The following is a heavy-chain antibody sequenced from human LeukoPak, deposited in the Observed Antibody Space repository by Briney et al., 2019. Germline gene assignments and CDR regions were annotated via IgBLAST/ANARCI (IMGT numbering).Heavy chain of an antibody. CDR1: EFTVSSNY. CDR3: TSDQMNY. V-gene: IGHV3-53*01. D-gene: IGHD5-24*01. Sequence: PGGSLRLSCTASEFTVSSNYMLWVRQAPGKGLEWVSLIFSNGDTQYADSVKGRFTISRDSSKNMVYLQMNSLRVGDTGMYYCTSDQMNYWGQGTLVTVSS. J-gene: IGHJ4*02. CDR2: IFSNGDT.